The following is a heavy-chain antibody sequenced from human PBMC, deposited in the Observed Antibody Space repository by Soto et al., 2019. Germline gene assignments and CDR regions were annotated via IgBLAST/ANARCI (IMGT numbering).Heavy chain of an antibody. CDR3: ASAGGTYCSGGSCHWGAFDI. D-gene: IGHD2-15*01. J-gene: IGHJ3*02. CDR2: ISSSGSTI. Sequence: QVQLVESGGGLVKPGGSLRLSCAASGFTFSDYYMSWIRQAPGKGLEWVSYISSSGSTIYYADSVKGRFTISRDNAKNSLYLQMNSLRAEDTAVYYCASAGGTYCSGGSCHWGAFDIWGQGTMVTVSS. CDR1: GFTFSDYY. V-gene: IGHV3-11*01.